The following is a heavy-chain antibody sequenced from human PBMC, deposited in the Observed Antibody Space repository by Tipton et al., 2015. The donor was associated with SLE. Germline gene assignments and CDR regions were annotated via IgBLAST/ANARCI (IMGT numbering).Heavy chain of an antibody. J-gene: IGHJ3*02. CDR1: GFTVSSNY. D-gene: IGHD2-2*01. CDR2: IYSGGST. Sequence: SLRLSCAASGFTVSSNYMSWVRQAPGKGLEWVSVIYSGGSTYYADSVKGRFTISRDNAKNSLYLQMNSLRAEDMALYYCARAQVVPAAYYDAFDIWGQGTMVPVSS. V-gene: IGHV3-53*05. CDR3: ARAQVVPAAYYDAFDI.